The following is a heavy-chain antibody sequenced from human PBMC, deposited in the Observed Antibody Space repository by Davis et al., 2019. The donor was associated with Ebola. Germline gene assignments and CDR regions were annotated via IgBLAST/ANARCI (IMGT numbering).Heavy chain of an antibody. CDR3: ARGDTVFGVVIPYYYYGMDV. D-gene: IGHD3-3*01. J-gene: IGHJ6*02. CDR2: INHSGST. Sequence: SETLSLTCAVYGCSFSGYYWSWIRQPPGKGLEWIGEINHSGSTNYNPSLKSRVTISVDTSKNQFSLKLSSVTAADTAVYYCARGDTVFGVVIPYYYYGMDVWGQGTTVTVSS. CDR1: GCSFSGYY. V-gene: IGHV4-34*01.